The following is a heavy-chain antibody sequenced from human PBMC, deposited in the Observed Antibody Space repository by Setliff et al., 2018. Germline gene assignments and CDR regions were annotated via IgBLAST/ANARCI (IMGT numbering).Heavy chain of an antibody. CDR2: IYSSGST. CDR1: GGSISGGDYY. D-gene: IGHD3-22*01. V-gene: IGHV4-30-4*08. CDR3: ARESRYYYDNLGTLDY. Sequence: SETLSLTCTVSGGSISGGDYYWSWIRQPPGKGLEWIGYIYSSGSTYYNPSLKSRVSISVDTSKNQFSLKLSSVTAADTAVYYCARESRYYYDNLGTLDYWGQGTRVTVST. J-gene: IGHJ4*02.